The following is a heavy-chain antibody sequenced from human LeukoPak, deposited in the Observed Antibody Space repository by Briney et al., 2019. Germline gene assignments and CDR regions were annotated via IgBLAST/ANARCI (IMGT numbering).Heavy chain of an antibody. CDR2: IAVGSGNT. CDR1: GFTFTSSA. Sequence: ASVKVSCKASGFTFTSSAMQWVRQARGQRLEWIGWIAVGSGNTNYAQKFQERVTITGDMSTSTAYMELSSLTSEDTAVYYCAADSCSGGSCYEAYHYYGMDVWGQGTTVTVSS. CDR3: AADSCSGGSCYEAYHYYGMDV. J-gene: IGHJ6*02. V-gene: IGHV1-58*02. D-gene: IGHD2-15*01.